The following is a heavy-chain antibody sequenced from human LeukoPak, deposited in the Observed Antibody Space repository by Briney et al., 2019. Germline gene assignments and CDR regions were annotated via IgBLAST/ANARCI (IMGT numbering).Heavy chain of an antibody. CDR1: GYTFTSYY. J-gene: IGHJ4*02. D-gene: IGHD3-22*01. Sequence: ASVKVSCKASGYTFTSYYMHWVRQAPGQGLEWMGIINPSGGSTGYAQKFQGRVTMTRDTSTSTVYMELSSLRSEDTAVYYCARDQGGPPYYYDSSGYYDWGQGTLVTVSS. CDR2: INPSGGST. V-gene: IGHV1-46*01. CDR3: ARDQGGPPYYYDSSGYYD.